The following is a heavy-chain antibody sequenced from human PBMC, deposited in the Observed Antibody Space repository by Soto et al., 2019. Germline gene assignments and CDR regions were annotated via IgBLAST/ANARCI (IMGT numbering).Heavy chain of an antibody. J-gene: IGHJ3*02. CDR2: INPYSGGA. CDR3: ARLMHYSHSGGSSHSGFDM. D-gene: IGHD2-21*01. CDR1: GYTFTDYF. V-gene: IGHV1-2*02. Sequence: QVRLVQSGAEVKKPGASVKVSCEASGYTFTDYFIHWVRQAPGQGLEWIGWINPYSGGADLSQKFQGRVTMTRDTSISTAYMEGSSLRSDDTAVFYCARLMHYSHSGGSSHSGFDMWGQGTLVTVSS.